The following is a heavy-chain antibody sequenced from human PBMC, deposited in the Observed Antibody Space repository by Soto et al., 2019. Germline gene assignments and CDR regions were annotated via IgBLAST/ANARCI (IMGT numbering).Heavy chain of an antibody. Sequence: QVQLVQSGAEVKKPGASVKVSCKASGNTFISYGISWVRQAPGQGLEWMGWISTHNGNTKYAQKFRGRLSMTTDTSTNTVYMGLRSLRSDDTAVYYCARGSAFMVGGWYFEPWGRGTLDTVSS. D-gene: IGHD3-3*02. CDR1: GNTFISYG. V-gene: IGHV1-18*01. CDR3: ARGSAFMVGGWYFEP. J-gene: IGHJ2*01. CDR2: ISTHNGNT.